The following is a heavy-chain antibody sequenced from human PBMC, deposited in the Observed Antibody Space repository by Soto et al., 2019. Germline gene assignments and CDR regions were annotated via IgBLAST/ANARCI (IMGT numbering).Heavy chain of an antibody. CDR3: AKDLRVAGTFDV. D-gene: IGHD6-19*01. V-gene: IGHV3-30*18. CDR1: GFTFSSYG. J-gene: IGHJ3*01. CDR2: VSYDGSNK. Sequence: QVQLVESGGGVVQPGRSLRLSCAASGFTFSSYGMQWVRQAPGKGLEWVAVVSYDGSNKYYADSVKGRFTISRDNSKNPLYLQMNSLRAEDTAVYYCAKDLRVAGTFDVWGQGTMVTVSS.